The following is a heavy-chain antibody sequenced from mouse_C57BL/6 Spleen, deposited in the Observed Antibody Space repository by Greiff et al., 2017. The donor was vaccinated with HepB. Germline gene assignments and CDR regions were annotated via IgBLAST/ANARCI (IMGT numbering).Heavy chain of an antibody. Sequence: QVQLQQPGAELVRPGSSVKLSCKASGYTFTSYWLDWVKQRPGQGLEWIGNIYPSDSETHYNQKFKDKATLTVDKSSSTAYMQLSSLTSEDSAVYYCARSHYYGSSFYVDYWGQGTTLTGAS. D-gene: IGHD1-1*01. CDR3: ARSHYYGSSFYVDY. CDR1: GYTFTSYW. V-gene: IGHV1-61*01. J-gene: IGHJ2*01. CDR2: IYPSDSET.